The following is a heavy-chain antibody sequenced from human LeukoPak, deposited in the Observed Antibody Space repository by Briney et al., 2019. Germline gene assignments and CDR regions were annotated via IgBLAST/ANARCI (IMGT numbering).Heavy chain of an antibody. Sequence: PSETLSLTCAVYGGSFSGYYWSWIRQPPGKGLEWIGEINHSGSTNYNPSLKSRVTISVDTSKNQFSLKLSSVTAADTAVYYGARGKPRPGIAAPTRHYYYYYMDVWGKGTTVTVSS. J-gene: IGHJ6*03. D-gene: IGHD6-13*01. CDR1: GGSFSGYY. CDR2: INHSGST. CDR3: ARGKPRPGIAAPTRHYYYYYMDV. V-gene: IGHV4-34*01.